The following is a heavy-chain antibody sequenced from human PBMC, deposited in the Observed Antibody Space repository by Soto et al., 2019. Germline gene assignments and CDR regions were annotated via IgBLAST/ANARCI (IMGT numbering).Heavy chain of an antibody. CDR2: ISSKRYGGTA. J-gene: IGHJ5*02. CDR1: GFTFGDYA. CDR3: SRLPPSKYRDSPFDP. D-gene: IGHD5-12*01. V-gene: IGHV3-49*03. Sequence: EVQLVESGGGLVQPGRSLGLSCTASGFTFGDYAMTWFRQAPGKGLEWVGFISSKRYGGTAEYATSVKGRCTISRDDSKSIAYLQMNSLKTEDTAVYFCSRLPPSKYRDSPFDPWGQGTLVIVSS.